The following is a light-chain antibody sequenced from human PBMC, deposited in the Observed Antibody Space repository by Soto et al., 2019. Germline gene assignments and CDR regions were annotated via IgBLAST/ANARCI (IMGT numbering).Light chain of an antibody. V-gene: IGKV1-5*01. Sequence: DIQMTQSPSTLSASVGDRVTITCRASQSISSWLAWYQQKPGTAPKLLIYDASSLESGVPSRFSGSGSGTEFPLTISSLQPDDFATYYGQQYNSYPWTFGQGTKVEIK. CDR1: QSISSW. CDR3: QQYNSYPWT. CDR2: DAS. J-gene: IGKJ1*01.